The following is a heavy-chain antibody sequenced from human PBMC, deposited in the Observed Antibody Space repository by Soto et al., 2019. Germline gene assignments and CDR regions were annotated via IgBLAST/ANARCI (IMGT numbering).Heavy chain of an antibody. CDR1: GGTFSSYD. D-gene: IGHD4-17*01. CDR3: ARVSTVTTRRDYYYYYGMDV. CDR2: IIPIFGTA. Sequence: QVQLVQSGAEVKKPGSSVKVSCKASGGTFSSYDISWVRQAPGQGLEWMGGIIPIFGTANYAQKFQGRVTITADKSTSTAYMELSSLRSEDTAVYYCARVSTVTTRRDYYYYYGMDVWGQGTTVTVSS. J-gene: IGHJ6*02. V-gene: IGHV1-69*06.